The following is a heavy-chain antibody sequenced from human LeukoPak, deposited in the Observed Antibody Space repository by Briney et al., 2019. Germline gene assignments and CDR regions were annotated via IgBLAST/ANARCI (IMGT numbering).Heavy chain of an antibody. CDR1: GFTFSSYS. J-gene: IGHJ6*02. D-gene: IGHD3-16*02. Sequence: PGGSLRLSCAASGFTFSSYSMNWVRQAPGKGLEWVSSISSSSSYIYYADSVKGRFTISRDNAKNSLYLQMNSLRAEDTAVYYCARDLLYYDYVWGSYRLTYYYYGMDVWGQGTTVTVSS. V-gene: IGHV3-21*01. CDR3: ARDLLYYDYVWGSYRLTYYYYGMDV. CDR2: ISSSSSYI.